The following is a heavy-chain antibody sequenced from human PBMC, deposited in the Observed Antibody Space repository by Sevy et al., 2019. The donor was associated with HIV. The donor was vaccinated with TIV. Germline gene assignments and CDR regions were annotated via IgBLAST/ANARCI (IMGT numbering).Heavy chain of an antibody. CDR2: INHSGRT. CDR3: ARDQFYYYGSGSYYFPLYYGMDV. J-gene: IGHJ6*02. Sequence: SETLSLTCAVYGGSFSGYYWSWIRQPPGKGLEWIGEINHSGRTNYNPSLKSRVTISVDTSKNQFSLKLSSVTAADTAVYYCARDQFYYYGSGSYYFPLYYGMDVWGQGTTVTVSS. V-gene: IGHV4-34*01. CDR1: GGSFSGYY. D-gene: IGHD3-10*01.